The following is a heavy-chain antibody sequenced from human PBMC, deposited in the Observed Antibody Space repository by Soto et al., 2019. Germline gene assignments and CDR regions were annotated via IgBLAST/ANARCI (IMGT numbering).Heavy chain of an antibody. V-gene: IGHV3-48*02. J-gene: IGHJ2*01. Sequence: GGSLTLSCAPSGFTFISYSMNWVRQAPGKGVEWVSYISSSSSTIYYADSVKGRFTISRDNAKNSLYLQMNSLRDEDTAVYYCARDHGVVVVAATPWYFDLWGCGTLVTVSS. D-gene: IGHD2-15*01. CDR2: ISSSSSTI. CDR3: ARDHGVVVVAATPWYFDL. CDR1: GFTFISYS.